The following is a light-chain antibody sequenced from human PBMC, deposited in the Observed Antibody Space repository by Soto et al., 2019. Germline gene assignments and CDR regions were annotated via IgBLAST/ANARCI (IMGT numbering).Light chain of an antibody. J-gene: IGLJ3*02. CDR3: CSYTSSSIRV. CDR1: SSDVGGYNH. CDR2: EVR. Sequence: QSALTQPASVSGSPGQSITISCTGTSSDVGGYNHVSWYQQHPGKAPKLIIYEVRNRPSGVSNRLSGSKSGNTASLTISGLQAEDEADYYCCSYTSSSIRVFGGGTKVTVL. V-gene: IGLV2-14*01.